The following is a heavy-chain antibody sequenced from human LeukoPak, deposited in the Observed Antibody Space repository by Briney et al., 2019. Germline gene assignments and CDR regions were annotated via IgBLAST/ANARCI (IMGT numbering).Heavy chain of an antibody. J-gene: IGHJ4*02. D-gene: IGHD1-7*01. CDR2: ITSSGSPI. CDR1: GFTVSNNY. V-gene: IGHV3-11*04. Sequence: PGGSLRLSCAASGFTVSNNYMSWVRQAPGKGLEWVSYITSSGSPIYYADSVKGRFTISRDNAKNSLYLQMNSLRAEDTAVYYCARGTWALSTWGQGTLVTVSS. CDR3: ARGTWALST.